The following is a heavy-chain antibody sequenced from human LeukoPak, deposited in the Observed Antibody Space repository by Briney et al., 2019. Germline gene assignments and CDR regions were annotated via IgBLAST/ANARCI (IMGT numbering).Heavy chain of an antibody. J-gene: IGHJ4*02. Sequence: GTSLRLSCAASGFTFSSNGMHWVRQAPGKGLEWVAVISYDGTKTYYADSVKGRFTISRDISKSTLYLQMNSLRADDTAVYYCAKDYFYSGGLVTSILYYSDHWGQGTLVTVSS. CDR1: GFTFSSNG. CDR2: ISYDGTKT. CDR3: AKDYFYSGGLVTSILYYSDH. V-gene: IGHV3-33*03. D-gene: IGHD2-21*02.